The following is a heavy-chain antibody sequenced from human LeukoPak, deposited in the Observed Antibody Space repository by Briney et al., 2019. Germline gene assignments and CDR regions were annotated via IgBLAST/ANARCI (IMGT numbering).Heavy chain of an antibody. Sequence: SVKVSCKATGGTFSTFPVSWVRQAPGQGLEWVGGIIPIFGVTTYAQAFQDRVTITADESTGTAYMELSSLTSDDTAVYYCARVPPYCPTTSCYAPFDHWGQGTLVTVSS. J-gene: IGHJ5*02. CDR3: ARVPPYCPTTSCYAPFDH. D-gene: IGHD2-2*01. V-gene: IGHV1-69*13. CDR1: GGTFSTFP. CDR2: IIPIFGVT.